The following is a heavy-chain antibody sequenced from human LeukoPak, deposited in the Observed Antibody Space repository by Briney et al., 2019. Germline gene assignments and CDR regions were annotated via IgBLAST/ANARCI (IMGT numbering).Heavy chain of an antibody. CDR3: ARNYDFWSGYYTLDY. J-gene: IGHJ4*02. CDR2: IYYSGST. D-gene: IGHD3-3*01. Sequence: PSETLSLTCTVSGGSISSSSYYWGWIRQPPGTGLEGIGSIYYSGSTYYNPSLKSRVAISVDTSKNQFSLKLSSVTAADTAVYYCARNYDFWSGYYTLDYWGQGTLVTVSS. CDR1: GGSISSSSYY. V-gene: IGHV4-39*07.